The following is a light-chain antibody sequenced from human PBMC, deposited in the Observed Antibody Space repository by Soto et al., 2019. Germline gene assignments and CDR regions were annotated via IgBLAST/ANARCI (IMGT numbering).Light chain of an antibody. Sequence: QSALTQPASVSGSPGQSITISCTGTSSDVGSYNLVSWYQQHPGIAPKLMIYEGSKRPSGISNRFSGSKSGNTASLTISGLKAEDEAEYYCCSYADSSRIYVFGSGTKVTVL. CDR1: SSDVGSYNL. V-gene: IGLV2-23*01. CDR2: EGS. CDR3: CSYADSSRIYV. J-gene: IGLJ1*01.